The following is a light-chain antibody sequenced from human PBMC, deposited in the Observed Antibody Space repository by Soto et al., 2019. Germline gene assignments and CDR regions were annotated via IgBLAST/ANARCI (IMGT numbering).Light chain of an antibody. V-gene: IGKV3-15*01. CDR2: GAS. Sequence: EILMTQSPATLSVSPGERATLSCRASQSVSSNLAWYQQKPGQAPRLLSYGASTRATGIPARFSGSGSGTEFTLTISSMQSEDFAVYYCQQYNNWPLFGGGTKVEIK. CDR1: QSVSSN. CDR3: QQYNNWPL. J-gene: IGKJ4*01.